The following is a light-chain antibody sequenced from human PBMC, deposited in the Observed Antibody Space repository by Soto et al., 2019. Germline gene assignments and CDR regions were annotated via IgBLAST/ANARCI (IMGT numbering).Light chain of an antibody. V-gene: IGKV2-30*02. CDR1: QSLVHSDGIAY. J-gene: IGKJ5*01. CDR3: MQGTHWPIT. Sequence: DVEMTQSPLSLPVTLGQPASISCRSNQSLVHSDGIAYFSWFQQRPGRSPRRLIYKVSKRASGVPARFSGSGSGTDFALKISRVEAEDVGVYYCMQGTHWPITFGEGTRLEIK. CDR2: KVS.